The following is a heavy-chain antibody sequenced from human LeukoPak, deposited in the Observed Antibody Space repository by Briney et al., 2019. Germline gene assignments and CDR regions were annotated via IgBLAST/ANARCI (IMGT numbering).Heavy chain of an antibody. J-gene: IGHJ4*02. CDR3: AKPARGLGIQFGLDS. D-gene: IGHD3-16*01. Sequence: HPGGSLRLSCSASGFTFSDYAMHWVRQAPGRGLEYVSAVSSVIGRTFYADSVKDRFTISGDNSGNTLYLQMSSLRPEDTAVYYCAKPARGLGIQFGLDSWGQGTLVTVSS. V-gene: IGHV3-64D*08. CDR1: GFTFSDYA. CDR2: VSSVIGRT.